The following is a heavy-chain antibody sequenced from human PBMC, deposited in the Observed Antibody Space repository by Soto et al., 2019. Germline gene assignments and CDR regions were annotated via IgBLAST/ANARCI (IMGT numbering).Heavy chain of an antibody. V-gene: IGHV4-59*01. CDR3: GGEFYYGSGATGGAY. D-gene: IGHD3-10*01. CDR2: IYYSGTT. CDR1: GGSISGYY. J-gene: IGHJ4*02. Sequence: QVQLQESGPGLVRPSETLSLTCTVSGGSISGYYWSWIRQPPGKGLEWIGYIYYSGTTSYNPSLHRCIHMSSKQVKNQVPLKVNSVDGADTGVNYCGGEFYYGSGATGGAYLGQGTLVTVSS.